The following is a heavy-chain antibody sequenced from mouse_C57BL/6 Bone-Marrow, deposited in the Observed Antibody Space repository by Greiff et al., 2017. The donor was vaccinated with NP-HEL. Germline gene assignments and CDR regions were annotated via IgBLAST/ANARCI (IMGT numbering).Heavy chain of an antibody. Sequence: VMLVESGAELVRPGASVKLSCKASGYTFTDYYINWVKQRPGQGLEWIARIYPGSGNTYYNEKFKGKATLTAEKSSSTAYMQLSSLTSEDSAVYFCARLDYDDYWGQGTTLTVSS. CDR2: IYPGSGNT. V-gene: IGHV1-76*01. D-gene: IGHD2-4*01. CDR3: ARLDYDDY. CDR1: GYTFTDYY. J-gene: IGHJ2*01.